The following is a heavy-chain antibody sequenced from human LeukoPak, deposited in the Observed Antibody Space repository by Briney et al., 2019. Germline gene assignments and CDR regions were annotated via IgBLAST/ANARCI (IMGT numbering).Heavy chain of an antibody. CDR3: AKTSTSRDIVVVPVAY. CDR2: ISGSGGST. Sequence: GRSLRLSCEASGFTFNNYGMHWVRQAPGKGLEWVSAISGSGGSTYYADSVKGRFTISRDNSTNTLYLKMNSLRAEDTAVYYCAKTSTSRDIVVVPVAYWGQGTLVTVSS. V-gene: IGHV3-23*01. J-gene: IGHJ4*02. D-gene: IGHD2-2*01. CDR1: GFTFNNYG.